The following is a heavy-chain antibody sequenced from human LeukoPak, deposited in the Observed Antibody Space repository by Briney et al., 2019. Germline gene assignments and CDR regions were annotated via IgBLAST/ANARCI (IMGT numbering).Heavy chain of an antibody. Sequence: AALMIFSRAASDSFISYWISCGSQMPRKGVEWMGRIDPSDSYTSYSPSFQGHVTISADKSISPAYLQWSSLNASDTAMYYCARVGIVATMGDFDYWGQGTLVTVSS. CDR1: SDSFISYW. V-gene: IGHV5-10-1*01. D-gene: IGHD5-12*01. CDR2: IDPSDSYT. CDR3: ARVGIVATMGDFDY. J-gene: IGHJ4*02.